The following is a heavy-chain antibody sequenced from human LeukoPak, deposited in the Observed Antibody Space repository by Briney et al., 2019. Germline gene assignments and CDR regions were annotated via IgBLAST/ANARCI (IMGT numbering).Heavy chain of an antibody. D-gene: IGHD3-10*01. V-gene: IGHV4-30-2*01. CDR3: ARDLLWFGEAYFDY. CDR1: GGSISSGDYS. Sequence: SETLSLTCAISGGSISSGDYSWSWIRQPPGKGLEWIGYIYHSGRTYYNPSLKSRVTISIDRSKNQFSLKLSSVTAADTAVYYCARDLLWFGEAYFDYWGQGTPVTVSS. J-gene: IGHJ4*02. CDR2: IYHSGRT.